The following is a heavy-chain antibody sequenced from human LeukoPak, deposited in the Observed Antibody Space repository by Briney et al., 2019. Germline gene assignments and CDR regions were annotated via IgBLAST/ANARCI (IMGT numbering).Heavy chain of an antibody. CDR3: ATAVDATCSSGGSCYSKWFDY. Sequence: GGSLRLSCAASGFTFSSYWMSWVRQAPGKGLEWVANIKQDGSEKYYVDSVKGRFTISRDNAKNSLYLQMNSLRAEDTVVYYCATAVDATCSSGGSCYSKWFDYWGQGTLVTVSS. CDR1: GFTFSSYW. CDR2: IKQDGSEK. V-gene: IGHV3-7*01. J-gene: IGHJ4*02. D-gene: IGHD2-15*01.